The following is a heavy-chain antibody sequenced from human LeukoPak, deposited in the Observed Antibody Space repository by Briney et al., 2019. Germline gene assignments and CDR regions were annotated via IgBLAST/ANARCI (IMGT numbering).Heavy chain of an antibody. J-gene: IGHJ4*02. CDR3: ERRFNWNYFDS. Sequence: GESQKISCKSSGYTFNNYLIAWVRQTPGEGLEWMWIIYTGDSDTRYSPSFEGHVTFSADKSISTAYLQWSSLTASDTAIYYCERRFNWNYFDSWGQGTLVTVSS. D-gene: IGHD1-20*01. CDR1: GYTFNNYL. V-gene: IGHV5-51*01. CDR2: IYTGDSDT.